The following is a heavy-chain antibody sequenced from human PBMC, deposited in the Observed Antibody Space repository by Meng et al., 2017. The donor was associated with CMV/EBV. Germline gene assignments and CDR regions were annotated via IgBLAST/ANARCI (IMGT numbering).Heavy chain of an antibody. CDR3: ARDLSGYDYKVDY. J-gene: IGHJ4*02. V-gene: IGHV3-11*01. CDR1: GFTFSDYY. Sequence: GSLRLSCAASGFTFSDYYMSWIRQAPGKGLEWVSYISNSGRTIYYADSVKGRFTISRDNAKTSLYLQMNSLRVEDTAVYYCARDLSGYDYKVDYWGQGTLVTVSS. CDR2: ISNSGRTI. D-gene: IGHD5-12*01.